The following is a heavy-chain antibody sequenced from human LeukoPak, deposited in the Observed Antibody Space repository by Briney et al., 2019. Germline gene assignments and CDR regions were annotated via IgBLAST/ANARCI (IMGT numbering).Heavy chain of an antibody. CDR1: GDSISSGSYY. V-gene: IGHV4-39*01. CDR3: ARFVWGSYRYGHY. CDR2: IYYSGST. D-gene: IGHD3-16*02. Sequence: SETLSLTCTASGDSISSGSYYWGWIRQPPGKGLEWIGSIYYSGSTYYNPSLRDRVTISIDTPNNQFSLELSSVTAADTAVYYCARFVWGSYRYGHYWGQGTLVTVSS. J-gene: IGHJ4*02.